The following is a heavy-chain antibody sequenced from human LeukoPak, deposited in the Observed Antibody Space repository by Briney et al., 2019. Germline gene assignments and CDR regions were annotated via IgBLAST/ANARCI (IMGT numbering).Heavy chain of an antibody. CDR2: IIPILGIA. V-gene: IGHV1-69*04. D-gene: IGHD6-6*01. J-gene: IGHJ4*02. Sequence: SVKVSCKASGGTFSSYAFSWVRQAPRQGLEWMGRIIPILGIANYAQKFQGRGTITADKSTSTAYMGLSSLRSEDTAVYYCAPAARHRVEDYWGQGTLATVSS. CDR3: APAARHRVEDY. CDR1: GGTFSSYA.